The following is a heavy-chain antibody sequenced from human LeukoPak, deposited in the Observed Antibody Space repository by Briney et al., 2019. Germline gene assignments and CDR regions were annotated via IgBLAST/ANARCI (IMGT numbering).Heavy chain of an antibody. CDR2: IKSDGSST. J-gene: IGHJ4*02. CDR1: GFTFSDFW. V-gene: IGHV3-74*01. D-gene: IGHD2-21*01. CDR3: ARLGLPDY. Sequence: GGSLRLSCAASGFTFSDFWMNWVRQAPGKGLVWVSRIKSDGSSTSYADSVKGRFTISRDNAKNSLYLQMNSLRVEDTAVYYCARLGLPDYWGQGTLVTVSS.